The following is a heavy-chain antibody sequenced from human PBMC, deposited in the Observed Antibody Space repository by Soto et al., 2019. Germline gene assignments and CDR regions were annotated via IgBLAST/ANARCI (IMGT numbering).Heavy chain of an antibody. CDR1: GFTFSSYG. D-gene: IGHD6-13*01. CDR2: IWYDGSNK. CDR3: ARDPSIAAAGGPLKWELNPLYDMDV. Sequence: PGGSLRLSCAASGFTFSSYGMHWVRQAPGKGLEWVAVIWYDGSNKYYADSVKGRFTISRDKSKKTLSLQMNSLRVEDTAVYYCARDPSIAAAGGPLKWELNPLYDMDVWRQGTTVTVSS. J-gene: IGHJ6*02. V-gene: IGHV3-33*01.